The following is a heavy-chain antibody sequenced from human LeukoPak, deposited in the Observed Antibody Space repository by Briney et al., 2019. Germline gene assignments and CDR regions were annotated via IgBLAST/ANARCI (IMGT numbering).Heavy chain of an antibody. CDR2: FDWDDDK. J-gene: IGHJ4*02. Sequence: ESGPTLVNPTQTLTLTCTCSGFSLSTSGICVNWMRQPPAKALEWLARFDWDDDKYYSTSLKTRLTITKKTSKNQVVLTMTDIDPVDKDRYYCARIEVGYSGNAPYNYWGQGTLVTVSS. CDR3: ARIEVGYSGNAPYNY. D-gene: IGHD5-12*01. V-gene: IGHV2-70*11. CDR1: GFSLSTSGIC.